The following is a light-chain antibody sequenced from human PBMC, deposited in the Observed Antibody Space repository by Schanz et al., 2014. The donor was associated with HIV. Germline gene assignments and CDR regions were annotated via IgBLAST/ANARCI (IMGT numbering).Light chain of an antibody. CDR1: QSVGSS. Sequence: EIVMSHSPAPLSVSPGERVTLSCRASQSVGSSLAWPRQKPGQAPRLLIFGASNRATGIPDRFSGSESGTDFTLTISRLEPEDFAVYYCQQYNDWPPITFGQGTRLE. CDR3: QQYNDWPPIT. CDR2: GAS. V-gene: IGKV3D-15*01. J-gene: IGKJ5*01.